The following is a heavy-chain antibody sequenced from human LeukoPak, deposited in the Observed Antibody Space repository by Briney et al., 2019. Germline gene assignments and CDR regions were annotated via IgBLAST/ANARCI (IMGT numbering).Heavy chain of an antibody. CDR2: ISGSGAGT. V-gene: IGHV3-23*01. Sequence: GGSLRLSCAASGFTFSTYAMSWVRQAPGKGLEWVSGISGSGAGTYYADSVKGRFTISRDNSKNTLYLQMNSLRADDTAVYYCAKMVREFYTISYYFDYWGQGTLVTVSS. CDR3: AKMVREFYTISYYFDY. CDR1: GFTFSTYA. D-gene: IGHD2-8*01. J-gene: IGHJ4*02.